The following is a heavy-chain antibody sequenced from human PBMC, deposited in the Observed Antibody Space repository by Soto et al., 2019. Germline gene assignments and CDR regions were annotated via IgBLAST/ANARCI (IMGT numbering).Heavy chain of an antibody. V-gene: IGHV3-30*18. CDR3: GKGFNSGIKLYALDV. CDR2: ISYAGSEK. CDR1: GFTFSNYA. D-gene: IGHD3-10*01. Sequence: QVQLVESGGGVVQPGRSLRLSCSPSGFTFSNYAIHWVRQAPGKGLEWVAVISYAGSEKYYADSVKGRFTISRDNAKNTLFLQMNSMRVENTAVYFGGKGFNSGIKLYALDVWGQGTTVTVSS. J-gene: IGHJ6*02.